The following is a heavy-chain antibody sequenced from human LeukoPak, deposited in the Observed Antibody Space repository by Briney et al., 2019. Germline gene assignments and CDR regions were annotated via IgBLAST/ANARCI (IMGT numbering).Heavy chain of an antibody. CDR2: INTNTGNP. D-gene: IGHD6-19*01. CDR3: ARARSGWPHDAFDI. V-gene: IGHV7-4-1*02. J-gene: IGHJ3*02. CDR1: GGTYSSYA. Sequence: ASVKVSCKASGGTYSSYAMNWVRQAPGQGLEWMGWINTNTGNPTYAQGFTGRFVFSLDTSVSTAYLQISSLKAEDTAVYYCARARSGWPHDAFDIWGQGTMVTVSS.